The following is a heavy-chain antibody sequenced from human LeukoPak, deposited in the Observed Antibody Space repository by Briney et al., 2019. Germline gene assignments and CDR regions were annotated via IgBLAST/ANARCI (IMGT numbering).Heavy chain of an antibody. CDR2: IYYSGST. CDR1: GYSISSGYY. Sequence: SETLSLTCTVSGYSISSGYYWGWIRQPPGRGLEWIGYIYYSGSTNYKPSLKSRVTISVDTSKNQFSLKLSSVTAADTAVYYCARGGYYGSGNDFRFDPWGQGTLVTVSS. V-gene: IGHV4-38-2*02. J-gene: IGHJ5*02. D-gene: IGHD3-10*01. CDR3: ARGGYYGSGNDFRFDP.